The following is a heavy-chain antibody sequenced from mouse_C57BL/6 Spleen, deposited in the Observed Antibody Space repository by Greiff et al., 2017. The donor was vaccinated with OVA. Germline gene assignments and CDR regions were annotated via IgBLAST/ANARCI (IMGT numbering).Heavy chain of an antibody. CDR1: GYTFTSYW. Sequence: QVQLQQPGAELVMPGASVKLSCKASGYTFTSYWMHWVKQRPGQGLEWIGEIDPSDSYTNYNQKFKGKSTLTVDKSSSTAYMQLSSLTSEDSAVYYCARGNGSSSFGYWGQGTTLTVSS. V-gene: IGHV1-69*01. J-gene: IGHJ2*01. CDR2: IDPSDSYT. CDR3: ARGNGSSSFGY. D-gene: IGHD1-1*01.